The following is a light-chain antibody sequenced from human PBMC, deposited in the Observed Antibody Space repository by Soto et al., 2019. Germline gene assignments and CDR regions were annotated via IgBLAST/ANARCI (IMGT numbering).Light chain of an antibody. Sequence: EIVLTQSPATLSSFPGDRVTLSCRASQYINTRLAWYQHRPGQAPRLLIYQTSIRAAGIPARFSASGSGTEFALIISSLQSEDVAVYYCQQYSNWPPAITFGQGTRLEIK. J-gene: IGKJ5*01. V-gene: IGKV3D-15*01. CDR1: QYINTR. CDR2: QTS. CDR3: QQYSNWPPAIT.